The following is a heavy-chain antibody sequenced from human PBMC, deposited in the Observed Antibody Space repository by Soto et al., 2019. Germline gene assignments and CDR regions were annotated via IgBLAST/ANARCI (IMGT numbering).Heavy chain of an antibody. CDR3: ARDCSAGSCYIGGMDV. Sequence: QVQLQESGPGLVKPSGTLSLTCAVSGGSIRSSDWWSWVRQPPGRGLEWIGEISHSGSTNYNPSLRSRVTKSVDKSKNQLSLKLSSVTAADTAVYYCARDCSAGSCYIGGMDVWGQGTTVTVSS. CDR2: ISHSGST. J-gene: IGHJ6*02. V-gene: IGHV4-4*02. CDR1: GGSIRSSDW. D-gene: IGHD2-15*01.